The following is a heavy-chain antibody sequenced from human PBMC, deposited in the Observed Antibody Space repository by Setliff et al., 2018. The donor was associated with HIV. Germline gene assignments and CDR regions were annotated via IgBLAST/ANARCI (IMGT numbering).Heavy chain of an antibody. Sequence: GGSLRLSCTASGFTLSGHWMHGVRQVPGKGLEWVSRINSDATSTSYADFVKGRFTISRDNAKNTMYLQMDSLTAEDTAVYYCVTLTTVVSFWAFDIWGQGSMVTVSS. CDR2: INSDATST. CDR1: GFTLSGHW. CDR3: VTLTTVVSFWAFDI. J-gene: IGHJ3*02. D-gene: IGHD1-1*01. V-gene: IGHV3-74*01.